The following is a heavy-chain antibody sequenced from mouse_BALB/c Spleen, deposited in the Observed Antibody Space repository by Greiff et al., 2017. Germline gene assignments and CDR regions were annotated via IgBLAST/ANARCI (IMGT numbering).Heavy chain of an antibody. V-gene: IGHV5-12-1*01. J-gene: IGHJ4*01. CDR3: ARRGYYGNYERAMDY. CDR1: GFAFSSYD. CDR2: ISSGGGST. Sequence: EVQRVESGGGLVKPGGSLKLSCAASGFAFSSYDMSWVRQTPEKRLEWVAYISSGGGSTYYPDTVKGRFTISRDNAKYTLYLQMSSLKSEDTAMYYCARRGYYGNYERAMDYWGQGTSVTVSS. D-gene: IGHD2-1*01.